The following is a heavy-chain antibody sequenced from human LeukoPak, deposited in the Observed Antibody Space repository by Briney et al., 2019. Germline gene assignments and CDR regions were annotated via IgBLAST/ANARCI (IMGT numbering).Heavy chain of an antibody. D-gene: IGHD3-10*01. V-gene: IGHV3-33*06. CDR1: GFTFSSYG. CDR3: AKDFLWFGESYYFDY. CDR2: IWYDGSNK. J-gene: IGHJ4*02. Sequence: GGSLRLSCAASGFTFSSYGMHWVRQAPGKGLEWVAVIWYDGSNKYYADSVKGRFTISRDNSKNTLYLQMNSLRAEDTAVYYCAKDFLWFGESYYFDYWGQGTLVTVSS.